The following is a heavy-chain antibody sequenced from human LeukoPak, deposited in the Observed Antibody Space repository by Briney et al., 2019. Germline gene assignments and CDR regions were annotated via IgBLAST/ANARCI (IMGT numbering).Heavy chain of an antibody. Sequence: ASVKVSCKASGGTFSSYTISWVRQAPGQGLEWMGRIIPILGIANYAQKFQGRVTITADKSTSTAYMELSSLRSEDTAVYYCARGSIVGAMLHFDYWGQGTLVTVSS. CDR1: GGTFSSYT. CDR2: IIPILGIA. D-gene: IGHD1-26*01. J-gene: IGHJ4*02. V-gene: IGHV1-69*02. CDR3: ARGSIVGAMLHFDY.